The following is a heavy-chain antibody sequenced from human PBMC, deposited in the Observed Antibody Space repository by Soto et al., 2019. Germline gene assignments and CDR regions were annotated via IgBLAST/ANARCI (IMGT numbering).Heavy chain of an antibody. CDR3: ARGVTAGVDY. D-gene: IGHD1-26*01. V-gene: IGHV1-8*01. CDR1: GYSFSSLD. CDR2: MQPRDGRT. J-gene: IGHJ4*02. Sequence: QVQLVQSGAEVREPGASVKVSCKASGYSFSSLDINWVRQTTGQGLEWMGWMQPRDGRTGYAQKLQGRVTMTRDTSINAAYMELSSLTSDDTAFYYCARGVTAGVDYWGQGTLVTVSS.